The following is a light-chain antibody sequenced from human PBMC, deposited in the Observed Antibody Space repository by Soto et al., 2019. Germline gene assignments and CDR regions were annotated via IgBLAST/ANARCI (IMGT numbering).Light chain of an antibody. CDR2: DVT. CDR3: TSFTTAYTHV. Sequence: SVLTQPASVSGSPGQSITVSCTGTSSDIGRYDYVSWYQQHPGKVPKLLIYDVTNRPSGVSNRFSGSKSGNTASLTISGLQAEDEADYYCTSFTTAYTHVFGTGTRSPS. J-gene: IGLJ1*01. CDR1: SSDIGRYDY. V-gene: IGLV2-14*03.